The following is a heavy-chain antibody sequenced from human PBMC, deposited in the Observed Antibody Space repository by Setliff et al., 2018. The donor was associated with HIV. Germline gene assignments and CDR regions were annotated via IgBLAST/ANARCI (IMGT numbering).Heavy chain of an antibody. J-gene: IGHJ4*02. CDR2: ISAYNGHT. CDR1: GYSFSSYA. V-gene: IGHV1-18*01. D-gene: IGHD1-26*01. Sequence: ASVKVSCKASGYSFSSYAISWVRQAPGQGLEWMGWISAYNGHTNYAQKFQDRVTMTTDTSTNTAYMELSSLGSDDTAVYYCTRDRQWELQPDLFDYWGQGTLVTVSS. CDR3: TRDRQWELQPDLFDY.